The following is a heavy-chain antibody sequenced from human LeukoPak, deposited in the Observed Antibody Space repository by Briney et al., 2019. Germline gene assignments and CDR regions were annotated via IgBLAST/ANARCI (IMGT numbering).Heavy chain of an antibody. Sequence: GGSLRLSCAASGFTFSSYAMHWVRQAPGKGLEWVAVISYDGSNKYYADSVKGRFTISRDNSKNTLFLQMNSLRAEDTAIYYCAKDSGSFDYWGQGTLVTVSS. CDR3: AKDSGSFDY. V-gene: IGHV3-30-3*01. CDR2: ISYDGSNK. J-gene: IGHJ4*02. CDR1: GFTFSSYA.